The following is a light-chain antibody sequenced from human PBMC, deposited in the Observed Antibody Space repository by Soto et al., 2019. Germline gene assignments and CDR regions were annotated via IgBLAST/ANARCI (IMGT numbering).Light chain of an antibody. CDR1: SSDVGGYNY. J-gene: IGLJ1*01. CDR3: CSFTSTSTPYV. V-gene: IGLV2-14*01. CDR2: DVS. Sequence: QSVLTQPASLSVSPGQSITISCTGTSSDVGGYNYVSWYQQHPGKAPKLMIYDVSNRPSGVSSRFSASKSGNTASLTISGLQAEDEADYYCCSFTSTSTPYVFGTGTKVTVL.